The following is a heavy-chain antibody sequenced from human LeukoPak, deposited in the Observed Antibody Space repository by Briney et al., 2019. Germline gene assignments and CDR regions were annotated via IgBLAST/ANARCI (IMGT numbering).Heavy chain of an antibody. CDR1: GFTFNNYG. V-gene: IGHV3-30*02. Sequence: PGGSLRLSCAASGFTFNNYGMHWVRQAPVKGLEWVAFIRYDGSSKYYADSVKGRITISRDNSKNTLYLQMSSLRAEDTAVYYCAKERGSSWNNFDYWGQGTLVTVSS. J-gene: IGHJ4*02. D-gene: IGHD6-13*01. CDR3: AKERGSSWNNFDY. CDR2: IRYDGSSK.